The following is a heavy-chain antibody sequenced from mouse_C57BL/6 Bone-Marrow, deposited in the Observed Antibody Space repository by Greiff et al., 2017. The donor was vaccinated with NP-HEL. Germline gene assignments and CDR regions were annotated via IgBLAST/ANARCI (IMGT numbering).Heavy chain of an antibody. Sequence: EVQVVESGGGLVKPGGSLKLSCAASGFTFSSYAMSWVRQTPEKRLEWVATISDGGSYTYYPDNVKGRFTISRDNAKNNLYLQMSHLKSEDTAMYYRARGAAWFAYWGQGTLVTVSA. V-gene: IGHV5-4*01. CDR1: GFTFSSYA. J-gene: IGHJ3*01. CDR2: ISDGGSYT. CDR3: ARGAAWFAY.